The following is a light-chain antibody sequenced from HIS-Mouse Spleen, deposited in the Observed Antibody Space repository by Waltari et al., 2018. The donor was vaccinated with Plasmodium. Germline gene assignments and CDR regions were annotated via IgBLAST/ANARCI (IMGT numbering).Light chain of an antibody. CDR3: QVWDSSSDHPV. V-gene: IGLV3-21*02. CDR2: DDS. J-gene: IGLJ2*01. CDR1: NLGSKR. Sequence: SSLLTQPPSVSVAPGQTARLTIGGNNLGSKRVHWYQQKPGQAPVLVVYDDSDRPSGIPERFSGSNSGNTATLTISRVEAGDEADYYCQVWDSSSDHPVFGGGTKLTVL.